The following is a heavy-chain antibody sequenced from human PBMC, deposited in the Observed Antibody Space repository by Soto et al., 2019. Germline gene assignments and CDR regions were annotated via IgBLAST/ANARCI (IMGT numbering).Heavy chain of an antibody. D-gene: IGHD3-16*01. CDR3: ASVTFGGIVLAH. CDR1: AASLSKYY. J-gene: IGHJ4*02. Sequence: PSETLSLTCTVSAASLSKYYWTWIRQPPGKGLEWIGYVYFNGNTKYNPSLEGRLTISIDTSKKEFSLKLTSVTAADAAVYYCASVTFGGIVLAHWGQGTLVTVSS. V-gene: IGHV4-59*01. CDR2: VYFNGNT.